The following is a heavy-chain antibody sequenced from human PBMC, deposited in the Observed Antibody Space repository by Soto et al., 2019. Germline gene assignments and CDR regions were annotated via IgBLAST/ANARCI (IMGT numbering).Heavy chain of an antibody. Sequence: GASVKVSCKASGYTFTGYYMHWVRQAPGQGLEWMGWINPNSGGTNYAQKFQGWVTLTRDTSISTAYMELSRLRSDDTAVYYCARGQLREAEQLVRYYYYMDVWGKGTTVTVSS. V-gene: IGHV1-2*04. J-gene: IGHJ6*03. D-gene: IGHD6-6*01. CDR2: INPNSGGT. CDR3: ARGQLREAEQLVRYYYYMDV. CDR1: GYTFTGYY.